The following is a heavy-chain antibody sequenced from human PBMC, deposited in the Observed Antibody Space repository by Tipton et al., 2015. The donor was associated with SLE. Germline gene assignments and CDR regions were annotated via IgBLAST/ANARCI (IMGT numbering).Heavy chain of an antibody. J-gene: IGHJ4*02. Sequence: TLSLTCSVSGGSMTGSYWSWVRQPPGRGLEWIGSIYYSGSPNYNPSLKSRVTISVDMSKNQFSLKLSSVTAADTAMYYCARWNYSFFLDYWGQGTLVTVSS. V-gene: IGHV4-59*08. CDR1: GGSMTGSY. CDR3: ARWNYSFFLDY. D-gene: IGHD3-10*01. CDR2: IYYSGSP.